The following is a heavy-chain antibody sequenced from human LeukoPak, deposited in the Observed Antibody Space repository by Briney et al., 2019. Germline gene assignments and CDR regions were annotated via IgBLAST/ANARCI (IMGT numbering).Heavy chain of an antibody. J-gene: IGHJ6*03. V-gene: IGHV7-4-1*02. CDR1: GYTFTSYA. CDR3: ARSDQLESYYYYYMDV. CDR2: INTNTGNP. D-gene: IGHD2-2*01. Sequence: GASVKVSCKASGYTFTSYAMNWVRQAPGQGLEWMGWINTNTGNPTYAQGFTGRFVFSLDTSVSTAYLQISSLKAEDTAVYYCARSDQLESYYYYYMDVWGKGTTVTVSS.